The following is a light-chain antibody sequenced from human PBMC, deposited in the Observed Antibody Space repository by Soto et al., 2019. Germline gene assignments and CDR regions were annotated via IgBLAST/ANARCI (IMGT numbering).Light chain of an antibody. J-gene: IGKJ3*01. CDR2: EAS. Sequence: DIPMTQSPSSQSASVGDRVTITCRASQSISSHLNWYQQKPGKAPQLLIYEASSLQGGVPSRFSGSGSGTDFTLTISRLQADDFAIYYCQQRYSMPLTFGPGTRVDIK. CDR3: QQRYSMPLT. CDR1: QSISSH. V-gene: IGKV1-39*01.